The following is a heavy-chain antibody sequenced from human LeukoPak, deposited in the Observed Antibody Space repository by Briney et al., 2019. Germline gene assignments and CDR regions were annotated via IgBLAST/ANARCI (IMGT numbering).Heavy chain of an antibody. CDR3: ARSWLRLYSGSFGGFDY. CDR2: IIPIFGTA. D-gene: IGHD1-26*01. CDR1: GGSFTFTSHA. J-gene: IGHJ4*02. V-gene: IGHV1-69*05. Sequence: SVKVSCKASGGSFTFTSHAISWVRQAPGQGLEWMGGIIPIFGTANYAQKFQGRVTITTDESTSTAYMELSSLRSEDTAVYYCARSWLRLYSGSFGGFDYWGQGTLVTVSS.